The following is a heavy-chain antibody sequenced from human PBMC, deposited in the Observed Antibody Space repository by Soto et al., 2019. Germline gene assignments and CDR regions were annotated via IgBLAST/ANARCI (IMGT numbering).Heavy chain of an antibody. CDR2: IYYSGST. D-gene: IGHD5-12*01. Sequence: SETLSLTCTVSGGSISSGGYYWSWIRQHPGKGLEWIGYIYYSGSTYYNPSLKSRVTISVDTSKNQFSLKLSSVTAADTAVYYCAGDRRGYSGYGMDVWGQGTTVTVSS. CDR1: GGSISSGGYY. V-gene: IGHV4-31*03. CDR3: AGDRRGYSGYGMDV. J-gene: IGHJ6*02.